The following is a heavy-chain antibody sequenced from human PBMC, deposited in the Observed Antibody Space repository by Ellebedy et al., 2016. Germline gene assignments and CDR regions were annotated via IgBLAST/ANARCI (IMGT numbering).Heavy chain of an antibody. Sequence: SETLSLTCTVSGDSITSRNYYWGWIRQPPGEGLEWIASMDYPRSVYYGGTTYYNPSLKSRVTISVDRSKNQFSLKLGSVTAADTAVYYCASEDNKKKAFDVWGRGTMVTVSS. CDR1: GDSITSRNYY. J-gene: IGHJ3*01. CDR2: MDYPRSVYYGGTT. CDR3: ASEDNKKKAFDV. D-gene: IGHD1-14*01. V-gene: IGHV4-39*07.